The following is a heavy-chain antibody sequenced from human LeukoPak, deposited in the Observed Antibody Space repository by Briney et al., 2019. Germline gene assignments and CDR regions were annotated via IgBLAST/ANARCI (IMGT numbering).Heavy chain of an antibody. J-gene: IGHJ5*02. CDR3: KAIAAAHRLRLWFDP. CDR1: GGSISSSSYY. Sequence: PSETLSLTCTVSGGSISSSSYYWGWIRQPPGKGLEWIGSIYYSGSTYYNPSLKSRVTISVDTSKNQFSLKLSSVTAADTAVYYFKAIAAAHRLRLWFDPWGQGTLVTVSS. V-gene: IGHV4-39*07. CDR2: IYYSGST. D-gene: IGHD6-13*01.